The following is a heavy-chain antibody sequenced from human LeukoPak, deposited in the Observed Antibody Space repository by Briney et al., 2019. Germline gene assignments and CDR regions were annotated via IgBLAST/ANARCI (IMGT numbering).Heavy chain of an antibody. V-gene: IGHV4-59*01. Sequence: SETLSLTCTVCGGSLTNYYWSWVRQSPAGGLEWMGFIYYSGRTYYNPSLKGRATISVDTSKNQFSLSLNSVTAADTAVYYCVRESDWLFDHWGQGTLVTVSS. CDR2: IYYSGRT. CDR1: GGSLTNYY. D-gene: IGHD3-9*01. CDR3: VRESDWLFDH. J-gene: IGHJ4*02.